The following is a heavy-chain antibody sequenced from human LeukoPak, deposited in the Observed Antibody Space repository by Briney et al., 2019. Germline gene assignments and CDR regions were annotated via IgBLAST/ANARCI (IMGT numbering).Heavy chain of an antibody. J-gene: IGHJ3*02. Sequence: GESLKISCKRSGYSFSTHWFGWVRQMPGKGVEWMGIIYPGDSDTRYSPSLQGQVTISADRSITTAYLQWSSLKASDTAMYYCASLNNSLDTFDIWGQGTMVTVSS. CDR3: ASLNNSLDTFDI. CDR2: IYPGDSDT. V-gene: IGHV5-51*01. D-gene: IGHD2/OR15-2a*01. CDR1: GYSFSTHW.